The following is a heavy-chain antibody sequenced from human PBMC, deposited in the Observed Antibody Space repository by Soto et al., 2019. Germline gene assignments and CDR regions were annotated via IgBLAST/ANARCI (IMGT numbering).Heavy chain of an antibody. J-gene: IGHJ4*02. CDR2: VYSSGTT. Sequence: SETLSLTCTVSGGSINSYWWSWIRQPAGKGLEWIGRVYSSGTTDYNPSLNSRATMSVETSKNQFSLKLSSVTAADTAVYYCARDIASYAYGEGYWGQGIQVTDSS. V-gene: IGHV4-4*07. CDR1: GGSINSYW. CDR3: ARDIASYAYGEGY. D-gene: IGHD2-21*01.